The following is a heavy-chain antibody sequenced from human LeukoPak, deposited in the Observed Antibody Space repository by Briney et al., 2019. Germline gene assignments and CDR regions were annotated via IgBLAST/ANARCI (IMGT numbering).Heavy chain of an antibody. D-gene: IGHD3-10*01. V-gene: IGHV3-30*02. CDR1: GFTFSNAW. Sequence: GGSLRLSCAASGFTFSNAWMSWVRQAPGKGLEWVAFIRYDGSNKYYADSVKGRFTISRDNSKNTLYLQMNSLRAEDTAVYYCAKDGDVYGSGSYLDYYYMDVWGKGTTVTISS. CDR2: IRYDGSNK. J-gene: IGHJ6*03. CDR3: AKDGDVYGSGSYLDYYYMDV.